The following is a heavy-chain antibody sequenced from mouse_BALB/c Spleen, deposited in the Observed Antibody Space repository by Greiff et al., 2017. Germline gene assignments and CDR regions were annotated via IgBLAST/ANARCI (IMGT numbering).Heavy chain of an antibody. CDR3: ARNGLLSVRGYAMDY. CDR1: GFSLTSYG. V-gene: IGHV2-2*02. J-gene: IGHJ4*01. D-gene: IGHD2-13*01. CDR2: IWSGGST. Sequence: VMLVESGPGLVQPSQSLSITCTVSGFSLTSYGVHWVRQSPGKGLEWLGVIWSGGSTDYNAAFISRLSISKDNSKSQVFFKMNSLQANDTAIYYCARNGLLSVRGYAMDYWGQGTSVTVSS.